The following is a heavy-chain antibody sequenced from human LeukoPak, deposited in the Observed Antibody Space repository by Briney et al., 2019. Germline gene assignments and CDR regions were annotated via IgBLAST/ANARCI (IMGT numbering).Heavy chain of an antibody. CDR2: IYHSGST. Sequence: SQTLSLTCTVSGGSISSAGYYWSWIRQPPGKGLEWIGYIYHSGSTYYNPSLKSRVTISVDRSKNQFSLKLSSVTAADTAVYYCARDGLGYSSSSGGDYWGQGTLVTVSS. CDR3: ARDGLGYSSSSGGDY. CDR1: GGSISSAGYY. J-gene: IGHJ4*02. V-gene: IGHV4-30-2*01. D-gene: IGHD6-6*01.